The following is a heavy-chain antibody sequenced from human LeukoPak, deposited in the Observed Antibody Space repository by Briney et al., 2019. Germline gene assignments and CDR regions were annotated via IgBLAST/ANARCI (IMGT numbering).Heavy chain of an antibody. CDR3: AADFRYSHDRRRYYYGPQVGFDP. V-gene: IGHV1-8*01. D-gene: IGHD3-22*01. J-gene: IGHJ5*02. Sequence: ASVKVSCKASGYTFINYDINWVRQATGQGLEWMGWMNPNNGHTGYAQKFQGRVTMTRSTSTSTAYMELSSLTSDDTAVYYCAADFRYSHDRRRYYYGPQVGFDPWGQGTLVTVSS. CDR1: GYTFINYD. CDR2: MNPNNGHT.